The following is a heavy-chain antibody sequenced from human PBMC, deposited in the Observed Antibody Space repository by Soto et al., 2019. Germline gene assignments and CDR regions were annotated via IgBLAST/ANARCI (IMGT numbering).Heavy chain of an antibody. D-gene: IGHD3-9*01. J-gene: IGHJ4*02. CDR1: GYTFTSYG. CDR3: ARDTDDILTGYYTPYY. V-gene: IGHV1-18*01. Sequence: ASVKVSCKASGYTFTSYGISWARQAPGQGLEWMGWISAYNGNTNYAQKLQGRVTMTTDTSTSTAYMELRSLRSDDTAVYYCARDTDDILTGYYTPYYWGQGTLVTVSS. CDR2: ISAYNGNT.